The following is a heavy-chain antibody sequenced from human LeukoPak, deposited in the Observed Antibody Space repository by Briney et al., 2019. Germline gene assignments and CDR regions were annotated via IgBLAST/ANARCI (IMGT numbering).Heavy chain of an antibody. V-gene: IGHV3-23*01. CDR2: ISGSGGSR. Sequence: GGSLSLSCAASGFTFSGYAMSWVRQAPGKGLEWVSAISGSGGSRYYAVSVKGRFTISRDNSKITLCLQLNSVRAEDSAVYYCAKTRLQLSLPDYWGQGSLVTVRS. CDR3: AKTRLQLSLPDY. D-gene: IGHD5-12*01. CDR1: GFTFSGYA. J-gene: IGHJ4*02.